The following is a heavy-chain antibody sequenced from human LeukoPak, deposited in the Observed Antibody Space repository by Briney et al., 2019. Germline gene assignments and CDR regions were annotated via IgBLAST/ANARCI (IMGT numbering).Heavy chain of an antibody. D-gene: IGHD1-26*01. J-gene: IGHJ5*02. CDR3: ARNSGSYFEFAP. Sequence: ASVKVSCKTSGYTFSTYGLIWVRQAPGQGLEWMGWISGNSGKTHYAQKFHDRVTLTTDTSSTTAFMELRSLRSDDTAMYYCARNSGSYFEFAPWGQGTLVTVSS. CDR2: ISGNSGKT. V-gene: IGHV1-18*01. CDR1: GYTFSTYG.